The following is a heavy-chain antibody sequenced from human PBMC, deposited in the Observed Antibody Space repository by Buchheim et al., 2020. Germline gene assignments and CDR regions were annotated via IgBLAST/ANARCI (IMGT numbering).Heavy chain of an antibody. J-gene: IGHJ4*02. CDR2: ISYDGSNK. CDR3: AKVNRPYSGSDAVGY. CDR1: GFTFSSYG. Sequence: QVQLVESGGGVVQPGRSLRLSCAASGFTFSSYGMHWVRQAPGKGLEWVAGISYDGSNKYYADSVKGRFTISRDNSKNTLYLQMSRLRAEETAVYYCAKVNRPYSGSDAVGYWGQGTL. D-gene: IGHD1-26*01. V-gene: IGHV3-30*18.